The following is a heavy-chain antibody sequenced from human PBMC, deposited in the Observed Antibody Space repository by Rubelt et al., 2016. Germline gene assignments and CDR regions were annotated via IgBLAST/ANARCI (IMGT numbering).Heavy chain of an antibody. V-gene: IGHV1-2*02. Sequence: QVQLVQSGAEVKKPGASVKVSCKASGYTFTGYYMHWVRQAPGQGLEWMGWINPNSGGTNYAQTFQGRVTMTRDTSISTAYMVLSRLRSDDTAVYYCARFAIGGHSSGYLFDYWGQGTLVTVSS. CDR1: GYTFTGYY. J-gene: IGHJ4*02. D-gene: IGHD3-22*01. CDR2: INPNSGGT. CDR3: ARFAIGGHSSGYLFDY.